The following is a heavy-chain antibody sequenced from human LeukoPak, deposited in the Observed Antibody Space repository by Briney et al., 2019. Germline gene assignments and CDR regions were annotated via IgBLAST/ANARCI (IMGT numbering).Heavy chain of an antibody. D-gene: IGHD3-10*01. J-gene: IGHJ4*02. CDR3: TREGAYDSGTYGAGDY. V-gene: IGHV3-74*01. CDR2: LNTGGNST. Sequence: PGGSLRLYSTASGVNFSNYWMHWVRQAQGEGLVLFSRLNTGGNSTIYADSVKGRFIISRDNAKSTLYLQMNSLRADDTGVYYCTREGAYDSGTYGAGDYWGQGTLVTVSS. CDR1: GVNFSNYW.